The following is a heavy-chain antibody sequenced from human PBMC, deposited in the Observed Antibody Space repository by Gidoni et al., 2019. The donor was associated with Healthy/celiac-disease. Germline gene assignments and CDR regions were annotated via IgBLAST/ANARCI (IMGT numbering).Heavy chain of an antibody. CDR2: IYYSGST. D-gene: IGHD1-26*01. CDR3: ARARIVGATSFDAFDI. Sequence: QVQLQESGPGLVKPSETLSLTCTVSGGPISSYYWRWIRQPPGKVLEWIGYIYYSGSTNYNPSLKSRVTISVDTSKNQFSLKLSSVTAADTAVYYCARARIVGATSFDAFDIWGQGTMVTVSS. V-gene: IGHV4-59*01. J-gene: IGHJ3*02. CDR1: GGPISSYY.